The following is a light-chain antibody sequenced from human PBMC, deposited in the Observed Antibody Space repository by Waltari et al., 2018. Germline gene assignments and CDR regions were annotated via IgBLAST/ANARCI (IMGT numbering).Light chain of an antibody. CDR1: QSISSY. CDR3: QQLNSYPREFT. CDR2: AAS. J-gene: IGKJ3*01. Sequence: DIQMTQSPSILSASIGARVTITCRASQSISSYLNWYQQKPGKAPKLLIYAASTLQSGVPSRFSGSGSGTDFTLTISSLQPEDFATYYCQQLNSYPREFTFGPGTKVDIK. V-gene: IGKV1-9*01.